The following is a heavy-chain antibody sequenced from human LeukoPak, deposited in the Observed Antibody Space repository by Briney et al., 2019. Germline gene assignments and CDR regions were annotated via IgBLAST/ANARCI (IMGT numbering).Heavy chain of an antibody. D-gene: IGHD4-17*01. J-gene: IGHJ5*02. CDR3: ARGDYDVSWFDP. CDR2: INPNSGGT. CDR1: GYTFTSYG. V-gene: IGHV1-2*02. Sequence: ASVKVSCKASGYTFTSYGISWVRQAPGQGLEWMGWINPNSGGTNYAQKFQGRVTMTRDTSISTAYMELSRLRSDDTAVYYCARGDYDVSWFDPWGQGTLVTVSS.